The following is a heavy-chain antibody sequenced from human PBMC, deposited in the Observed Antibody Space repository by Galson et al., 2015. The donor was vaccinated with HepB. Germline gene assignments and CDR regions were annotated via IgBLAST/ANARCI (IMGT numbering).Heavy chain of an antibody. V-gene: IGHV3-30*04. J-gene: IGHJ4*02. CDR2: ISYDGSNK. Sequence: SLRLSCAASGFTFSDYAMHWVRQAPGKGLEWVALISYDGSNKYSADSVMGRFTISRDNSKDTLDLRMTSLRVEDTAVYYCARGGGSAPSGHHSYFDYWGQGTLVTVSS. CDR3: ARGGGSAPSGHHSYFDY. D-gene: IGHD3-22*01. CDR1: GFTFSDYA.